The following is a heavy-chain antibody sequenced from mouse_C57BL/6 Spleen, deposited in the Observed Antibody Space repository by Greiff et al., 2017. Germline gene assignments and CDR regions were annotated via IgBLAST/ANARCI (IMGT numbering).Heavy chain of an antibody. V-gene: IGHV1-80*01. CDR2: IYPGDGDT. J-gene: IGHJ2*03. CDR3: TRDFLATGGLDN. D-gene: IGHD1-1*01. Sequence: VQLQESGAELVKPGASVKISCKASGYAFSSYWMNWVKQRPGQGLEWIGQIYPGDGDTNYNGKFKGKATLTADKSSSTAYMQLSSLTSEDSAVYVCTRDFLATGGLDNWGKGTRLMVSS. CDR1: GYAFSSYW.